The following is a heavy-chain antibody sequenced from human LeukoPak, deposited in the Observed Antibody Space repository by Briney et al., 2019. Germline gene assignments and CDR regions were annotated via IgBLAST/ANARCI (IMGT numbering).Heavy chain of an antibody. CDR2: IIPIFGTA. Sequence: ASVKVSCKASGGTFSSYAISWVRQAPGQGLEWMGGIIPIFGTANYAQKFQGRVTITADESTSTAYMELSSLRSEDTAVYYCARDRLAGAGTGGEWGQGTLVTVSS. V-gene: IGHV1-69*13. J-gene: IGHJ4*02. CDR3: ARDRLAGAGTGGE. CDR1: GGTFSSYA. D-gene: IGHD6-19*01.